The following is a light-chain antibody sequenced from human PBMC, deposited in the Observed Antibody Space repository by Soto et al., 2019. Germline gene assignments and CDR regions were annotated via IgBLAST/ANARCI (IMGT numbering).Light chain of an antibody. CDR2: HVS. J-gene: IGKJ1*01. CDR1: QSVGPN. V-gene: IGKV3-15*01. Sequence: EIVMTQSPATLSVSPGDSATLSCRASQSVGPNLVWYQQRFGQSPRLLIYHVSTRATGVQARFSGSGSETEFTLTIRSLQPEDFAAYYCIQHNSYPWTFGQGTKVDIK. CDR3: IQHNSYPWT.